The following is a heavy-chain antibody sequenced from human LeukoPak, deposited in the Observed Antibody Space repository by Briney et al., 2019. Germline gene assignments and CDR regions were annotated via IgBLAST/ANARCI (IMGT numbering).Heavy chain of an antibody. CDR1: GFTFSSYW. CDR2: IKQDGSKK. Sequence: GGSLRLSCAASGFTFSSYWVSWARQAPGKGLEWVANIKQDGSKKNYVDSVKGRFTISRDNAKNSLYLQMNSLRAEDTAVYYCATPLDYYDSSGYHQGGDWGQGTLVTVSS. J-gene: IGHJ4*02. CDR3: ATPLDYYDSSGYHQGGD. D-gene: IGHD3-22*01. V-gene: IGHV3-7*03.